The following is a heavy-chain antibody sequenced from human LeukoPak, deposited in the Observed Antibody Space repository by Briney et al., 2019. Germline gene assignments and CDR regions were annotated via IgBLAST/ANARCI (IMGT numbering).Heavy chain of an antibody. CDR2: FYHSGST. V-gene: IGHV4-38-2*02. D-gene: IGHD2-2*01. J-gene: IGHJ4*02. CDR1: DYSISSGYF. Sequence: SETLSLTCTVSDYSISSGYFWDWIRQPPGKGLEWIGSFYHSGSTYYNPSLKSRVTISVDTSKNQFSLNLSSVTAADTAVYYCASRQREGRYCSSTSCYPFDYWGQGTLVTVSS. CDR3: ASRQREGRYCSSTSCYPFDY.